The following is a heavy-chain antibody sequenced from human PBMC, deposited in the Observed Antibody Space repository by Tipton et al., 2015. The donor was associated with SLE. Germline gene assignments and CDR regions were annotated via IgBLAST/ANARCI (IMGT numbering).Heavy chain of an antibody. V-gene: IGHV3-30*09. CDR2: MSSDGNSK. D-gene: IGHD3-3*01. CDR1: KFTFSSYA. Sequence: QVQLVQSGRGLVKPGGSLRLSCAASKFTFSSYAMHWVRQAPGKGLEWVAAMSSDGNSKSYTDSVKGRFAISRDNSKNTLYLQMNSLRPEDTALYYCARDGNRITLFGVTFYYYMDVWGKGTTVIVSS. CDR3: ARDGNRITLFGVTFYYYMDV. J-gene: IGHJ6*03.